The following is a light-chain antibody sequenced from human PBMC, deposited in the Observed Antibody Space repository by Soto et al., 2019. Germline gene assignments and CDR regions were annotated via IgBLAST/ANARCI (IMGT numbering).Light chain of an antibody. CDR2: GAS. J-gene: IGKJ4*01. V-gene: IGKV3-15*01. CDR1: QSVSSN. CDR3: QQYNNLPPLT. Sequence: EIGMTQSPATLSVSPGERATLSCRASQSVSSNLAWYQQKPGQAPRLLIYGASTRATGIPARFSGSGSGTEFTLTISSLQSEDFAVYYCQQYNNLPPLTFGGGTKVDIK.